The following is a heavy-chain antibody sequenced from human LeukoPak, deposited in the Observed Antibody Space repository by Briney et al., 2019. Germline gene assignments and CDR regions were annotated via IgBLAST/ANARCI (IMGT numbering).Heavy chain of an antibody. V-gene: IGHV1-69*05. J-gene: IGHJ4*02. CDR2: IIPIFGTA. CDR1: GGTFSSYA. D-gene: IGHD3-22*01. Sequence: APVKVSCKASGGTFSSYAISWVRQAPGQGLEWMGRIIPIFGTANYAQKFQGRVTITTDESTSTAYMELSSLRSEDTAVYYCARNLHYYDSSGYLDYWGQGTLVTVSS. CDR3: ARNLHYYDSSGYLDY.